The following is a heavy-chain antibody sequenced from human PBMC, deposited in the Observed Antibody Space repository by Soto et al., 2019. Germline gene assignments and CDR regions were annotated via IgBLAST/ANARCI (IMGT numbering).Heavy chain of an antibody. Sequence: EVQLVESGGGLVQPGGSLRLSCAASGFTFSSYWMSWVRQALGKGLEWVANIKQDGSEKYYVDSVKGRFTISRDNAKNSLYLQMNSLRAEDTAVYYCSRDSRVAVAGWYYYYGMDVWGQGTTVTVSS. CDR1: GFTFSSYW. J-gene: IGHJ6*02. D-gene: IGHD6-19*01. CDR2: IKQDGSEK. V-gene: IGHV3-7*01. CDR3: SRDSRVAVAGWYYYYGMDV.